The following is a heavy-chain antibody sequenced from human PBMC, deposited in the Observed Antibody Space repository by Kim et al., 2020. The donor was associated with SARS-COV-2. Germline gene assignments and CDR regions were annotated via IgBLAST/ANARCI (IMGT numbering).Heavy chain of an antibody. CDR3: AKEGLYGTNWYIGN. CDR1: GYTFTTYP. CDR2: IKVANGNT. J-gene: IGHJ4*02. Sequence: ASVKVSCKASGYTFTTYPMHWVHQVPGQGLEWMGWIKVANGNTKYSEKFQGRVTITRDTSASTAYMELNFLKSEDTAVYYCAKEGLYGTNWYIGNWGQGTQVTVSS. V-gene: IGHV1-3*01. D-gene: IGHD6-13*01.